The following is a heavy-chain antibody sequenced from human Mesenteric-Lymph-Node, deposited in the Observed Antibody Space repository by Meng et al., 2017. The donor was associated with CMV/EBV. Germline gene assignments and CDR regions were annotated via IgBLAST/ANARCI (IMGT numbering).Heavy chain of an antibody. CDR1: GFTFDDYG. Sequence: GESLKISRAASGFTFDDYGMSWVRQAPGKGLEWVSGINWNGGSTGYADSVKGRFTISRDNAKNSLYLQMNSLRAEDTALYYRARDKDTGSYYSDYWGQGTLVTVSS. V-gene: IGHV3-20*04. CDR2: INWNGGST. CDR3: ARDKDTGSYYSDY. D-gene: IGHD1-26*01. J-gene: IGHJ4*02.